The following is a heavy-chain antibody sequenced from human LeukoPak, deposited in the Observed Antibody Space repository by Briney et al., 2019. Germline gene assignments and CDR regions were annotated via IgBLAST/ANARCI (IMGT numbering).Heavy chain of an antibody. CDR2: IIPILGIA. Sequence: GASVKVSCKASGGTFSSYAISWVRQAPGQGLEWMGRIIPILGIANYAQKFQGRVTITADKSTSTAYMELSSLRSEDTAVYYCARSATDGYSYGYEDYWGQGTLVTVSS. J-gene: IGHJ4*02. CDR3: ARSATDGYSYGYEDY. V-gene: IGHV1-69*04. CDR1: GGTFSSYA. D-gene: IGHD5-18*01.